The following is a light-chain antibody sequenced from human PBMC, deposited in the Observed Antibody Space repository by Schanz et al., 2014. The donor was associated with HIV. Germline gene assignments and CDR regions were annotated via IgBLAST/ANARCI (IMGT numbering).Light chain of an antibody. CDR2: KAS. CDR3: QRYNSYSHT. CDR1: QSISNW. J-gene: IGKJ2*01. Sequence: DIQMPQSPSTLSASVGDRVTITCRASQSISNWLAWYQQKPGKAPNLLIYKASSLQSGVPSRFSGSGSGTEFTLTISSLQPDDFATYYCQRYNSYSHTFGQGTKLDIK. V-gene: IGKV1-5*03.